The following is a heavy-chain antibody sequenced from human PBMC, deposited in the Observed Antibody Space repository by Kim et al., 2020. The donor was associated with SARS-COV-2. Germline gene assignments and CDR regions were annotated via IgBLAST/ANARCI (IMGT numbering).Heavy chain of an antibody. CDR2: YYCSGNN. V-gene: IGHV4-39*06. CDR1: GGSISSSSYY. D-gene: IGHD6-13*01. J-gene: IGHJ4*01. CDR3: AEAYNPLRRYSSSSYF. Sequence: SETLSLTCTVSGGSISSSSYYWIWKRPPTGLELEWIICYYCSGNNYPNPALQSRVTIAVDTNKNQFTLKLSSVADADTAYYYCAEAYNPLRRYSSSSYF.